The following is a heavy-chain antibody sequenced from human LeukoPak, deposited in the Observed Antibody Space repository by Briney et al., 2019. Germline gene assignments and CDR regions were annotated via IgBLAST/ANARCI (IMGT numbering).Heavy chain of an antibody. D-gene: IGHD2-2*01. CDR1: GGSFSGYY. J-gene: IGHJ4*02. V-gene: IGHV4-34*01. CDR3: ARGREDIVVVPALYYFDY. CDR2: INHSGST. Sequence: SETLSLTCAVYGGSFSGYYWSWIRQPPGKGLEWIGQINHSGSTNYNPSLKSRVTISVDTSKNQFSLKLSSVTAADTAVYYCARGREDIVVVPALYYFDYWGQGTLVNVSS.